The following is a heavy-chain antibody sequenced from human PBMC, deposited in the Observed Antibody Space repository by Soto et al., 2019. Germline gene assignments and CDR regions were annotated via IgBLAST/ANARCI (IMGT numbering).Heavy chain of an antibody. Sequence: GGSLSLSCAASGVTFSGYARSWARQAPGKGLEWVSAISGSGGSTYYADSVKGRFTISRDNSKNTLYLQMNSLRAEDTAVYYCAKSAYPGPYYYGMDVWGQGTTVTVSS. CDR2: ISGSGGST. J-gene: IGHJ6*02. CDR3: AKSAYPGPYYYGMDV. V-gene: IGHV3-23*01. CDR1: GVTFSGYA.